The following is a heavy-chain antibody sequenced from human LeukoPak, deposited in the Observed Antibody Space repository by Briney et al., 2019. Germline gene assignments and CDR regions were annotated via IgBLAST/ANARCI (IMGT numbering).Heavy chain of an antibody. CDR1: GFTFSSYW. CDR2: IKQDGSEK. D-gene: IGHD1-26*01. J-gene: IGHJ6*02. V-gene: IGHV3-7*03. CDR3: AKPYGSLSRGGLDV. Sequence: GGSLRLSCAASGFTFSSYWMSWVRQAPGKGLEWVANIKQDGSEKYYVDSVKGRFTISRDNAENSLYLQMNSLRAEDTAVYYCAKPYGSLSRGGLDVWGQGTTVIVSS.